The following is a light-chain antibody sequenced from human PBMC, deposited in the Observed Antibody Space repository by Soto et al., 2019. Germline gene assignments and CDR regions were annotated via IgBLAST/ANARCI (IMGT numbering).Light chain of an antibody. J-gene: IGLJ3*02. Sequence: VVTPPPSASGTPGQRVSISCSGTSSNIGSKSVNWYQQLPGTAPKLLIYTNSQRPSGVPDRFSGSKSGTSASLAISGLQSEDEADYYCAAWDDSLKGWVFGGGTKVTVL. CDR1: SSNIGSKS. V-gene: IGLV1-44*01. CDR2: TNS. CDR3: AAWDDSLKGWV.